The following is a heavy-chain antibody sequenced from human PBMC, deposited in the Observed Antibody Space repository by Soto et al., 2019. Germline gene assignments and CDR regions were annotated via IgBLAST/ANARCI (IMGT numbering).Heavy chain of an antibody. D-gene: IGHD1-7*01. CDR3: GRGRSGELVVFY. V-gene: IGHV1-2*02. CDR1: GYTFTGYY. CDR2: ISPKSGGT. J-gene: IGHJ4*02. Sequence: QVQLVQSGAEVKESGASVKVSCKASGYTFTGYYIHWVRQAPGQGLEWVGEISPKSGGTRYAQKFQGRVTLTKDTSITTVYMELSNLRPDDTAVYYCGRGRSGELVVFYWGQGTLVTVHS.